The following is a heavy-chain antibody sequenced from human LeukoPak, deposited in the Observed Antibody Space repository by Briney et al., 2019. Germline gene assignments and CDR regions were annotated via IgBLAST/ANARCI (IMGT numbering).Heavy chain of an antibody. V-gene: IGHV4-38-2*02. CDR1: GYSISSGYY. D-gene: IGHD6-13*01. Sequence: SETLSLTCTVSGYSISSGYYWGWIRQPPGKGLEWIGSIYHSGSTYYNPSLKSRVTISVDTSKNQFSLKLSSVTAADTAVYYCARSILAAAGAFDYWGQGTLVTVSS. CDR3: ARSILAAAGAFDY. CDR2: IYHSGST. J-gene: IGHJ4*02.